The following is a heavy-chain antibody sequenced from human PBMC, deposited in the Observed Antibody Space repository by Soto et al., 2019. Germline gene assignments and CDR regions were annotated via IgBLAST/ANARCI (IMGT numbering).Heavy chain of an antibody. CDR2: IYYSGST. D-gene: IGHD5-18*01. CDR3: ARDRLMATAGTARHYFGLDG. CDR1: GGSIRSGGYY. Sequence: PSETLSLTCTVSGGSIRSGGYYWSWVRQSPRRGLEWIGNIYYSGSTYYNPSLKSRLTISVDTSKNQFSLNLSSVTAADTAVYYCARDRLMATAGTARHYFGLDGWGQGTTVTGSS. V-gene: IGHV4-31*03. J-gene: IGHJ6*02.